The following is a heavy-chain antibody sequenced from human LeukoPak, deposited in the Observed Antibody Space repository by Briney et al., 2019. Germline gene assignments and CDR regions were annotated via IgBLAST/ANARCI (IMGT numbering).Heavy chain of an antibody. J-gene: IGHJ4*02. V-gene: IGHV3-23*01. CDR1: GFSFSSCA. Sequence: QSGGSLRLSCAASGFSFSSCAMSWVRQAPGKGLEWVSGISGSGDSTDYADSVKGRFTISRDNSKNTLYLQMNSLRAEDTAVYYCATRIAAAVGFDYWGQGTLVTVSS. D-gene: IGHD6-13*01. CDR2: ISGSGDST. CDR3: ATRIAAAVGFDY.